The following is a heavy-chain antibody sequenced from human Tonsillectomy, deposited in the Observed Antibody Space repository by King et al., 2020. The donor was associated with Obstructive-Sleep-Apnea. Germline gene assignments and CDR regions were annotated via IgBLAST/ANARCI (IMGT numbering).Heavy chain of an antibody. CDR2: IYHSGST. D-gene: IGHD6-19*01. CDR1: GYSISSGYY. J-gene: IGHJ4*02. V-gene: IGHV4-38-2*02. Sequence: VQLQESGPGLVKPSETLSLTCTVSGYSISSGYYWGWIRQPPGKGLEWIGSIYHSGSTYYNPSLKSRVTISVDTSKNQFSLKLSSVTAADTAVYYCARLPRSGLVLGGIVYWGQGTLVTVSS. CDR3: ARLPRSGLVLGGIVY.